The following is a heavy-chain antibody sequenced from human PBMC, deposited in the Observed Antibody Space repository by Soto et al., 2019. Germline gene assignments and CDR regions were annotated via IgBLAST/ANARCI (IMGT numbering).Heavy chain of an antibody. Sequence: QVQLVQSGAEVKKPGSSVKVSCKASGGTFSSYTLAWVRQAPGQGLEWMGEIIPIFGTTNYVQKFQGRVTINADVSTNTAYMELSRLRSDDTARYYCARDSIAASGTDYWGQVALVTVSS. V-gene: IGHV1-69*01. D-gene: IGHD6-13*01. CDR1: GGTFSSYT. CDR2: IIPIFGTT. J-gene: IGHJ4*02. CDR3: ARDSIAASGTDY.